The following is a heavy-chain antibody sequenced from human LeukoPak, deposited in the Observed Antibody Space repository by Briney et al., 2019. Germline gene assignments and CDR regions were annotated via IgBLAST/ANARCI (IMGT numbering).Heavy chain of an antibody. CDR3: ARGYFDNSGYSAPFHY. D-gene: IGHD3-22*01. V-gene: IGHV4-59*01. Sequence: VLLTWSECVGYRNSVDLGGSRILKKKGLEWIGYIHYSGSTNYNPSLKSRVTISVDTSKNQFSLKLSSVTAADTAVYYCARGYFDNSGYSAPFHYWGQGTLVTVSS. J-gene: IGHJ4*02. CDR1: VGYRNSVD. CDR2: IHYSGST.